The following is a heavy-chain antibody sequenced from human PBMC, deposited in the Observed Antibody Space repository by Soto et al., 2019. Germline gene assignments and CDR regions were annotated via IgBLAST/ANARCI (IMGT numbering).Heavy chain of an antibody. D-gene: IGHD3-10*01. CDR1: GGSISSSNW. Sequence: SETLSLTCAVSGGSISSSNWWSWVRQPPGKGLEWIGEIYHSGSTNYNPSLKSRVTISVDKSKNQFSLKLSSVTAADTAVYYCARDRRAVRGGRYYYYGMDVWGQGTTVTVS. J-gene: IGHJ6*02. CDR2: IYHSGST. V-gene: IGHV4-4*02. CDR3: ARDRRAVRGGRYYYYGMDV.